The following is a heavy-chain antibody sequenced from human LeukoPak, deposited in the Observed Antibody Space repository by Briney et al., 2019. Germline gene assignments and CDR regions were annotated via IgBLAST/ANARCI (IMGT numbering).Heavy chain of an antibody. CDR1: GDSVSSNSAA. J-gene: IGHJ6*03. CDR2: TYYRSKWYN. V-gene: IGHV6-1*01. D-gene: IGHD6-6*01. CDR3: ARDRSSSSTDYYYYMDV. Sequence: SQTLSLTCAISGDSVSSNSAAWNWIRQSPSRGLEWLGRTYYRSKWYNDYAVSVKSRITINPDTSKNQSSLQLNSVTPEDTAVYYCARDRSSSSTDYYYYMDVWGKGTTVTVSS.